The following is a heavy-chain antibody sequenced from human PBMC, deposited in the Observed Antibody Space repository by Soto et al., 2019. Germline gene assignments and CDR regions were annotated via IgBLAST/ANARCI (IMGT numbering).Heavy chain of an antibody. CDR1: GGSFSGYS. Sequence: QVQLQQWGAGLLKPSETLSLTCAVYGGSFSGYSWTWIRQPPGKGLEWIGEINDSGTTMIKPSFRGRVTISVDPSKMHFSLQRNSVTVADTAVYSCARGSYYGSGSYLPSDWGQGSLVTVSS. CDR3: ARGSYYGSGSYLPSD. D-gene: IGHD3-10*01. J-gene: IGHJ4*02. CDR2: INDSGTT. V-gene: IGHV4-34*01.